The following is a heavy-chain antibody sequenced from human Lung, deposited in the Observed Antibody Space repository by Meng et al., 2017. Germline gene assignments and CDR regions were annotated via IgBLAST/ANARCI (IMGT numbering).Heavy chain of an antibody. CDR3: ARSSYDSVPDY. J-gene: IGHJ4*02. D-gene: IGHD3-22*01. Sequence: SETLSLTCTVSGGSIGSSSYYWGWIRQPPGKGLEWIGSIYYSGSTYYNPSLKSRVTISVDTSKNQFSLKLSSVTAADTAVYYCARSSYDSVPDYWGQGTLVTVSS. CDR2: IYYSGST. CDR1: GGSIGSSSYY. V-gene: IGHV4-39*07.